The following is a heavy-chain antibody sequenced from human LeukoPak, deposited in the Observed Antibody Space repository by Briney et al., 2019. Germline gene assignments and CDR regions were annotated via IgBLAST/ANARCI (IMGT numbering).Heavy chain of an antibody. V-gene: IGHV3-23*01. CDR1: GFTFSSYA. CDR2: ISGSGGST. D-gene: IGHD3-22*01. J-gene: IGHJ4*02. Sequence: PGGSLRLSCAASGFTFSSYAMSWVRQAPGKGLEWVSAISGSGGSTYYADSVKGRFTIPRNNSKNTLYLQMNSLRAEDTAVYYCAKDYYDSIYFDYWGQGTLVTVSS. CDR3: AKDYYDSIYFDY.